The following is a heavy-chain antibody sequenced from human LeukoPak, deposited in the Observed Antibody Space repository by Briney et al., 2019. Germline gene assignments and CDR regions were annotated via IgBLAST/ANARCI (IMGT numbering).Heavy chain of an antibody. CDR2: IYPGDSDT. J-gene: IGHJ4*02. CDR1: GYSFTTYW. V-gene: IGHV5-51*01. Sequence: GESLKISCKSSGYSFTTYWIGWVRQMPGKGLEWMGIIYPGDSDTRYSPSFQGQVTISADKSISTAYLQWSSLKASDTAMYYCARRGGDCSSTSCYFTYWGQGTLVTVSS. D-gene: IGHD2-2*01. CDR3: ARRGGDCSSTSCYFTY.